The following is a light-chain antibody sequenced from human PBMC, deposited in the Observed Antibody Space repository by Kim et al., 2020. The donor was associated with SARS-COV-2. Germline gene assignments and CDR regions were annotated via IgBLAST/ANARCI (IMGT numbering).Light chain of an antibody. CDR2: TAS. CDR3: QQAHSFPLT. CDR1: QGIVNL. V-gene: IGKV1-12*01. J-gene: IGKJ4*01. Sequence: DIQMTQSPSMSASVGDRVTITCRASQGIVNLLAWYQQKPEKAPKLLISTASRLQSGVPSRFLGSGSGTEFTLTITSLQPEDFATYYCQQAHSFPLTFGGGTKVDIK.